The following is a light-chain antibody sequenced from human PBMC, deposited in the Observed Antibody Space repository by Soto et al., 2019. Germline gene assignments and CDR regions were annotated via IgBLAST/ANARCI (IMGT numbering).Light chain of an antibody. CDR2: AAS. CDR3: QQTRDFPLT. Sequence: DIQMTQAPSSVSASVGDTVTVTCRASQGISRWLAWYQQKPGKAPRLLIYAASSLQNGVPPRFSGTYSGTDFSLTISSLQPGDYATYFCQQTRDFPLTFGGGTKVDIK. CDR1: QGISRW. V-gene: IGKV1-12*01. J-gene: IGKJ4*01.